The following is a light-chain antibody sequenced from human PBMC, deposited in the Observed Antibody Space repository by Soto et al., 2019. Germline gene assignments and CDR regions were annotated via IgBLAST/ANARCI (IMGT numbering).Light chain of an antibody. CDR2: AAS. CDR1: QGIRND. Sequence: IQMTQSPSSLSASVGDRVTITCRASQGIRNDLGWYQQKPGNAPKLLIYAASSLQSGVPSRFSGSGSGTEFTLTISSLQPDDFATYYCQQYNSYSPWTFGQGTKVDIK. J-gene: IGKJ1*01. CDR3: QQYNSYSPWT. V-gene: IGKV1-17*01.